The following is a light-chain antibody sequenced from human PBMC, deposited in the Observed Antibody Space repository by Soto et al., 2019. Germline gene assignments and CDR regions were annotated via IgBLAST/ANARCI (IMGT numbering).Light chain of an antibody. CDR1: ENVRTF. V-gene: IGKV3-15*01. J-gene: IGKJ1*01. Sequence: TQSPATLSLSPGERATLSCRASENVRTFVDWYQQKPGQAPRLLIYGASTRATGIPARFSGSGSGTEFTLTISSLQSEDFAVYYCQQYNNWPRTFGQGTKVDIK. CDR3: QQYNNWPRT. CDR2: GAS.